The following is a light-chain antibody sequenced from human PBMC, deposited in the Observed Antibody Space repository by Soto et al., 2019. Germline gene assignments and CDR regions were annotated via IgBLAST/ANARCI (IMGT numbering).Light chain of an antibody. J-gene: IGKJ4*01. V-gene: IGKV4-1*01. Sequence: DIVMTQSPDSLAVSLGGRATINCKSSQSVLYSSNNKNYLAWYQQKPGQPPKLLIYWASTRESGVPDQFSGGGSGTDLTLTISSLQAEDVAVYYSQQYYSTPLTFGGGTKVEIK. CDR3: QQYYSTPLT. CDR1: QSVLYSSNNKNY. CDR2: WAS.